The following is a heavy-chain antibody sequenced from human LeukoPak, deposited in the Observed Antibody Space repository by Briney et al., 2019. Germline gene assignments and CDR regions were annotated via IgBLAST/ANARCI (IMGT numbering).Heavy chain of an antibody. CDR1: GLTFSNYA. CDR3: AKDQSAGYTSGWYGGGYFDS. V-gene: IGHV3-30*18. CDR2: TSFDGSNK. Sequence: GGSLRLSCAASGLTFSNYAMSWVRQAPGKGLEWVAVTSFDGSNKYYADSVKGRFTISRDNSKNTLYLQMNSLRAEDTAVYYCAKDQSAGYTSGWYGGGYFDSWGQGTLVTVSS. D-gene: IGHD6-19*01. J-gene: IGHJ4*02.